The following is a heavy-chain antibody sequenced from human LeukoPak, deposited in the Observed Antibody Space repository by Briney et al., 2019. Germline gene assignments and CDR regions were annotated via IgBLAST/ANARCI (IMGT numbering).Heavy chain of an antibody. V-gene: IGHV1-69*10. Sequence: SVWVSCEASGGAPSTDVLTSGRETPGHEGEWMGGIIPLVGVEKSEQKFQGRVTITADESTSTAYMELSSLRSEDTAVYYCAVGITIIRQTMADKNYYYYYGMDVWGKGTTVTVSS. J-gene: IGHJ6*04. D-gene: IGHD3-10*01. CDR1: GGAPSTDV. CDR2: IIPLVGVE. CDR3: AVGITIIRQTMADKNYYYYYGMDV.